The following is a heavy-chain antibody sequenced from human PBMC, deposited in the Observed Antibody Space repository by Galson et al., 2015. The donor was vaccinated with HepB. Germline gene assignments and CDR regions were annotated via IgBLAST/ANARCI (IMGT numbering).Heavy chain of an antibody. V-gene: IGHV3-15*01. CDR3: TTVPYTSLYCTNGVCYMARVDGARIYYFDY. Sequence: SLRLSCAASGFTFSNAWMNWVRQAPGKGLEWVGRIKSKTDGGTTDYAAPVKGRFTISRDDSKNTLYLQMNSLKTEDTAVYYCTTVPYTSLYCTNGVCYMARVDGARIYYFDYWGQGTLVTVSS. CDR1: GFTFSNAW. J-gene: IGHJ4*02. D-gene: IGHD2-8*01. CDR2: IKSKTDGGTT.